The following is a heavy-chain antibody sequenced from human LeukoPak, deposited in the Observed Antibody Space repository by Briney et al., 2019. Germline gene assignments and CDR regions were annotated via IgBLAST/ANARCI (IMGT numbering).Heavy chain of an antibody. J-gene: IGHJ5*02. CDR1: GFTFSSYW. CDR2: IKQDGSEK. CDR3: ARDVYDFWSGTGRWFDP. D-gene: IGHD3-3*01. V-gene: IGHV3-7*01. Sequence: GGSLRLSCAASGFTFSSYWMSWVRQAPGKGLEWVANIKQDGSEKYYVDSVKGRFTISRDNAKNSLYLQMNSLRAEDTAVYYCARDVYDFWSGTGRWFDPWGQGTVVTVSS.